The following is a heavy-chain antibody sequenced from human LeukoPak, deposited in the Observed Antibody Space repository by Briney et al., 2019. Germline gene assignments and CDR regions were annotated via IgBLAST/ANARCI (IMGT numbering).Heavy chain of an antibody. D-gene: IGHD5-24*01. CDR2: IWYDGSNK. CDR3: ARDSAPLATNPPSPAFDI. CDR1: GFTFSSYG. J-gene: IGHJ3*02. V-gene: IGHV3-33*01. Sequence: GGSLRLSCAASGFTFSSYGMHWVRQAPGKGLEWVAVIWYDGSNKYYADSVKGRFTISRDNSKNTLYLQMNSLRAEDTAVYYCARDSAPLATNPPSPAFDIWAKGKMVPVSS.